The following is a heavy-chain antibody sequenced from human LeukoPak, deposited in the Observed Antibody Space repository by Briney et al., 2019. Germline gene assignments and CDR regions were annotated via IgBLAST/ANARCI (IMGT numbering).Heavy chain of an antibody. V-gene: IGHV5-51*01. CDR3: ARQSCSGGSCYSDFDY. CDR2: IYPGDSDT. J-gene: IGHJ4*02. D-gene: IGHD2-15*01. CDR1: GYSFTSYW. Sequence: AESLKISCKGSGYSFTSYWIGWVRQMPGKGLEWMGIIYPGDSDTRYSPSFQGQVTISADKSISTAYLQWSSLKASDTAMYYCARQSCSGGSCYSDFDYWGQGTLVTVSS.